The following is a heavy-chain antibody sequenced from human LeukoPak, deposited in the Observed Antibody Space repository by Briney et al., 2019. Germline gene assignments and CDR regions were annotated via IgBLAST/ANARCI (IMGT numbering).Heavy chain of an antibody. CDR1: GYTFTSYY. J-gene: IGHJ4*02. Sequence: ASVTVSCKASGYTFTSYYMHWVRQAPGQGLEWMGIINPSGGSTSYAQKFQGRVTMTRDMSTSTVYMELSSLRSEDTAVYYCARDLDDSSGYLVDFDYWGQGTLVTVSS. CDR3: ARDLDDSSGYLVDFDY. V-gene: IGHV1-46*01. CDR2: INPSGGST. D-gene: IGHD3-22*01.